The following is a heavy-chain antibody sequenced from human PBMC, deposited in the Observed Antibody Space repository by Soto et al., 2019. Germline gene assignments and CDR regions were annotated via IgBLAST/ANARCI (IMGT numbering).Heavy chain of an antibody. CDR2: ISYSGST. CDR1: GGSFSSSNYY. Sequence: SETLSLTCTVSGGSFSSSNYYWAWIRQPPGQGLEWIGSISYSGSTFYNPSLESRVTLSVDTSKSQVSLRLSSVTAADTAVYFCARRGVLKLVMTEPLYNWFDHWGQGILVTVSS. CDR3: ARRGVLKLVMTEPLYNWFDH. D-gene: IGHD3-10*01. J-gene: IGHJ5*02. V-gene: IGHV4-39*01.